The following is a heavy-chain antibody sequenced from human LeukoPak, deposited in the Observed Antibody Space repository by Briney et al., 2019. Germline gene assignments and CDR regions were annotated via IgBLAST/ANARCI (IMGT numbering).Heavy chain of an antibody. D-gene: IGHD3-22*01. CDR1: GYTFTSYG. CDR2: ISAYNGNT. J-gene: IGHJ6*03. V-gene: IGHV1-18*01. Sequence: ASVKVSCKASGYTFTSYGISWVRQAPGQGLEWMGWISAYNGNTNYAQKLQGRVTMTTDTSTSTAYMELRSPRSDDTAVYYCARGGDYYDTAYYMDVWGKGTTVTVSS. CDR3: ARGGDYYDTAYYMDV.